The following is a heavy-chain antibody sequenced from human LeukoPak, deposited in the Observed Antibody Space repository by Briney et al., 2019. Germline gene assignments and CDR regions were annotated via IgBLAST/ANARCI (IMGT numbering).Heavy chain of an antibody. V-gene: IGHV1-58*01. D-gene: IGHD1-26*01. CDR2: IAVGSGNT. CDR1: GFTFTSSA. J-gene: IGHJ4*02. Sequence: ASVEVSCKASGFTFTSSAVQWVRQARGQRLEWIGWIAVGSGNTNYAQKFQERVTITRDMSTSTAYMELSSLRSEDTAVYYCAASNSGSYLFDYWGQGTLVTVSS. CDR3: AASNSGSYLFDY.